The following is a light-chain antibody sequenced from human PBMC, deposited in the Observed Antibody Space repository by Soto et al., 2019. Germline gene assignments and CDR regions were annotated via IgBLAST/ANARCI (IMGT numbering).Light chain of an antibody. CDR3: QQRSDWSLT. V-gene: IGKV3-11*01. Sequence: EIVLTQSPATLSLSLGERATLSCRASQSVTSYLAWYQQKPGQAPRLLIYDVSNRASGIPARFSGSGSETDFTLTISSLEPEDFAVYYCQQRSDWSLTFGQGTRLEIK. CDR1: QSVTSY. CDR2: DVS. J-gene: IGKJ5*01.